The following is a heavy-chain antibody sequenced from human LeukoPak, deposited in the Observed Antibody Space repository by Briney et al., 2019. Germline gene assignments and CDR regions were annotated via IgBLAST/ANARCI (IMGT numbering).Heavy chain of an antibody. J-gene: IGHJ3*02. CDR2: VYYTGST. Sequence: SETLSLTCTVSGGSISSYYWSWVRQPPGKGLEWIGFVYYTGSTNYSPSLKSRVTISVDTSKNQFSLKLSSVTAADTAVYYCASMATTYDAFDIWGQGTMVTVSS. D-gene: IGHD5-24*01. CDR3: ASMATTYDAFDI. V-gene: IGHV4-59*01. CDR1: GGSISSYY.